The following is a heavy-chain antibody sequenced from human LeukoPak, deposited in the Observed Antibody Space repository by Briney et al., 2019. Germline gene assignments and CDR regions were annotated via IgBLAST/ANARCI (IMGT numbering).Heavy chain of an antibody. CDR1: GGSFSGYY. CDR3: ASQRLGYCSSTSCHNWFDP. J-gene: IGHJ5*02. Sequence: SETLSLTCAAYGGSFSGYYWSWIRQPPGKGLEWIGEINHSGSTNYNPSLKSRVTISVDTSKNQFSLKLSSVTAADTAVYYCASQRLGYCSSTSCHNWFDPWGQGTLVTVSS. CDR2: INHSGST. V-gene: IGHV4-34*01. D-gene: IGHD2-2*01.